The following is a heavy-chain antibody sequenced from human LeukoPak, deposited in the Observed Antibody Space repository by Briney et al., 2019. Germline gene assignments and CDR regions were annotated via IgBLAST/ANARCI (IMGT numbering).Heavy chain of an antibody. V-gene: IGHV4-59*01. CDR3: ARGEVWQWLVPEYFQH. CDR1: DGSISSYY. D-gene: IGHD6-19*01. Sequence: NPSETLSLTCTVSDGSISSYYWSWIRQPPGKGLEWIGYIYYSGSTNYNPSLKSRVTISVDTSKNQFSLKLSSVTAADTAVYYCARGEVWQWLVPEYFQHWGQGTLVTVSS. J-gene: IGHJ1*01. CDR2: IYYSGST.